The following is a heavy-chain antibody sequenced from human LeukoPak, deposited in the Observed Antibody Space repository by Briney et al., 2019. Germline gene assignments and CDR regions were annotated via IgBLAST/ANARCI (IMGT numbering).Heavy chain of an antibody. CDR2: IDRDGRVQ. V-gene: IGHV3-7*03. J-gene: IGHJ4*02. D-gene: IGHD3-22*01. Sequence: GGSLRLSCTASGFTTHYWLNWVRQSPGKGLEWVANIDRDGRVQHYVDSVKGRFTISRDNSKNTLYLQMNSLRAEDTAVYYCAKTYGYYDSSGYSHFDYWGQGTLVTVSS. CDR1: GFTTHYW. CDR3: AKTYGYYDSSGYSHFDY.